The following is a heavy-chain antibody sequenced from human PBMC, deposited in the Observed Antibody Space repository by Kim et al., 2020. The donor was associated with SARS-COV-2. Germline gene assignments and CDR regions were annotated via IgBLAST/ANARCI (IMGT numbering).Heavy chain of an antibody. V-gene: IGHV3-11*05. D-gene: IGHD3-10*01. J-gene: IGHJ4*02. CDR3: AREGGFKLLWFGEFLNYYFDY. Sequence: FTISRDNAKNSLYLQMNSLRAEDTAVYYCAREGGFKLLWFGEFLNYYFDYWGQGTLVTVSS.